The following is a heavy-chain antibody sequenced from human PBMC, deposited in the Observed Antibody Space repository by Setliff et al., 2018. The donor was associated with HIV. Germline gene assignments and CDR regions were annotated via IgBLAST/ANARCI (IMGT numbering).Heavy chain of an antibody. V-gene: IGHV4-34*01. J-gene: IGHJ4*02. CDR3: AATYCRGGGRDCPQMYDY. CDR2: INYSGTT. Sequence: SETLSLTCAIDGGSFSGNYWSWIRQPPGKGLEWIGEINYSGTTNHNPFLKSRVTISVDTSKKQFSLKLNSVTAADSAIYYCAATYCRGGGRDCPQMYDYWGQGSLVTVSS. D-gene: IGHD2-15*01. CDR1: GGSFSGNY.